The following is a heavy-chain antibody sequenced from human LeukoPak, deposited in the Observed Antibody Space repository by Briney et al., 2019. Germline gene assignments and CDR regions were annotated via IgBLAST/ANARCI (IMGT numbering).Heavy chain of an antibody. D-gene: IGHD5-12*01. CDR1: GGSISGYY. CDR2: IYYSGST. CDR3: AREEWPRSHFDY. Sequence: PSETLSLTCAVSGGSISGYYWSWIRQPPGKGLEWIGYIYYSGSTNYNPSLKSRITISLDTSKNQFSLKLSSVTAADTAVYYCAREEWPRSHFDYWGQGTLVTVSS. J-gene: IGHJ4*02. V-gene: IGHV4-59*12.